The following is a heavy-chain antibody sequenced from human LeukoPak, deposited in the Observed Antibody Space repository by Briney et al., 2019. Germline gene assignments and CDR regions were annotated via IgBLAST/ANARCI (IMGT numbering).Heavy chain of an antibody. CDR2: ISNNEDEK. D-gene: IGHD6-19*01. CDR3: AKDSDTSGFFRYGMDV. J-gene: IGHJ6*02. V-gene: IGHV3-30*18. CDR1: GFTSNDYG. Sequence: GALRLSCAASGFTSNDYGMHWVRQAPGKGLEWVALISNNEDEKYYADSVKGRFTISRDNPKNTFFLQMNSLRADDTGVYYCAKDSDTSGFFRYGMDVWGQGTRVTVSS.